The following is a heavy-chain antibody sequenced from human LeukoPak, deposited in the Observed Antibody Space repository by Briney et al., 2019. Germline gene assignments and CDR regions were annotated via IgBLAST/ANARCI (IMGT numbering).Heavy chain of an antibody. CDR1: GFTSGLTFSNYA. D-gene: IGHD4/OR15-4a*01. Sequence: PGGSLRLSCAASGFTSGLTFSNYAMNWVRQAPGKGLEWVSLIYSGGDTHYADSVKGRFTISRDSSKNTLYLQMNSLRAEDTAVYYCARDPPAVRTNTYAWGQGTLVTVSS. CDR3: ARDPPAVRTNTYA. V-gene: IGHV3-66*01. CDR2: IYSGGDT. J-gene: IGHJ5*02.